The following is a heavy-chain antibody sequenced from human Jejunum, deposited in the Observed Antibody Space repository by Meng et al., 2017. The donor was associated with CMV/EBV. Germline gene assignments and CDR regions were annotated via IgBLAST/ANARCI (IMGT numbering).Heavy chain of an antibody. D-gene: IGHD3-22*01. CDR1: GFTFSRYG. CDR2: ISRSSDNI. Sequence: SGFTFSRYGMNWVRQAPGKGLEWVSYISRSSDNIYYADSVKGRLTISRDNAKNSLYLQMNSLRAEDTALYYCATGQDYDTSGYYSWGQGTLVTVSS. CDR3: ATGQDYDTSGYYS. J-gene: IGHJ4*02. V-gene: IGHV3-48*04.